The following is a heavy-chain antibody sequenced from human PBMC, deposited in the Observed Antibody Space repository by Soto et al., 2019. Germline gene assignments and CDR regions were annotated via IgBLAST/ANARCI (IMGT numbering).Heavy chain of an antibody. V-gene: IGHV3-11*01. J-gene: IGHJ6*02. Sequence: QVQLVESGGALVKPGGSLRLSCAATGFTFSDYYMSWIRQAPGKGLEWISYSSSSGRNIYYADSVKGRFTISRDNAKKSLYLQLTSRGVEDTAVYYCARTIEPRGFTTSLVYGLDVWGQGTTVTVSS. CDR2: SSSSGRNI. D-gene: IGHD3-3*01. CDR1: GFTFSDYY. CDR3: ARTIEPRGFTTSLVYGLDV.